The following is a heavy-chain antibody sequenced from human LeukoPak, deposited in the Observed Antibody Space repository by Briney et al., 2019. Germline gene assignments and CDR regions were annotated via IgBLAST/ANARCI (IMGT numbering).Heavy chain of an antibody. CDR1: GYTFTVYY. V-gene: IGHV1-2*02. CDR2: INPNSGGT. Sequence: ASVKVSCKASGYTFTVYYMHWVRQAPGQGLEWMGWINPNSGGTNYAQKFQGRVTMTRDTSISTAYMELSGLRSDDTAVYYCARDLFSVASQRITMIVFGHWGQGTLVTVSS. J-gene: IGHJ1*01. CDR3: ARDLFSVASQRITMIVFGH. D-gene: IGHD3-22*01.